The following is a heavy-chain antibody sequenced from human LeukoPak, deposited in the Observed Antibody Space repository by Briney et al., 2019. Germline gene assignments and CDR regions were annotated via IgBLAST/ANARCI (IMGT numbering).Heavy chain of an antibody. J-gene: IGHJ3*02. Sequence: RASVKVSCKASGYTFTGNYMHWVRQAPGQGLEWMGWINPNSGNTGYAQKFQGRVTITRNTSISTAYMELSSLRSEDTAVYYCARSPTTVTYAFDIWGQGTMVTVSS. CDR3: ARSPTTVTYAFDI. V-gene: IGHV1-8*03. D-gene: IGHD4-17*01. CDR1: GYTFTGNY. CDR2: INPNSGNT.